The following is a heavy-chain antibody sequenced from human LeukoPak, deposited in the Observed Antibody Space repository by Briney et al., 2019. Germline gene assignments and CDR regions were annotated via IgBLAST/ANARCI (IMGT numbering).Heavy chain of an antibody. J-gene: IGHJ4*02. Sequence: SETLSLTCTVSGDSVGGVYWSWIRQPPEKGLEWIGYVYYSGDTNYNPSLKSRVTMSLDTSKNQVSLRLSSVTAADTAVYYCARHPFATPFDYWGRGTLLTVSS. CDR3: ARHPFATPFDY. CDR2: VYYSGDT. D-gene: IGHD2-15*01. CDR1: GDSVGGVY. V-gene: IGHV4-59*08.